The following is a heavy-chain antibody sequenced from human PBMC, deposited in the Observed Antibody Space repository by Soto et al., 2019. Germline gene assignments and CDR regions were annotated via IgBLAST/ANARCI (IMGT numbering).Heavy chain of an antibody. J-gene: IGHJ3*02. CDR2: ISYSGST. D-gene: IGHD6-19*01. Sequence: SGTLSLTRTVSGGSISRYYWSWIRQPLGKGQEWIGYISYSGSTNYNPSLKSRVTISLDTSKNQFSLKLSSVTATDTAVYYCARQGISVTPRDAFDIWGQGTMFTVSS. CDR1: GGSISRYY. V-gene: IGHV4-59*08. CDR3: ARQGISVTPRDAFDI.